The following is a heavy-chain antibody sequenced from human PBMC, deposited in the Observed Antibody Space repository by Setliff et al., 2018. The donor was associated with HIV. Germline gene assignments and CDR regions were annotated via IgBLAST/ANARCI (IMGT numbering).Heavy chain of an antibody. CDR2: ISSSSSNL. CDR1: GFSFSTYS. J-gene: IGHJ4*02. Sequence: GGSLRLSCVASGFSFSTYSMNWVRQAPGKGLEWVSYISSSSSNLNYADSVKGRFTISRDNAKNSLYLQMNSLRAEDTAVYYCARDLINDYNFWSGSTYYFDYWGQGTLVTVSS. V-gene: IGHV3-21*05. CDR3: ARDLINDYNFWSGSTYYFDY. D-gene: IGHD3-3*01.